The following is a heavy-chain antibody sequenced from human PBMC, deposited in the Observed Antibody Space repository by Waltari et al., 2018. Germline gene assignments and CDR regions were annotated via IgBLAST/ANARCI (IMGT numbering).Heavy chain of an antibody. Sequence: VQLVQSGAAVKKPGDSVKVSCKASGYTFTSYGISWVRQDPGQGLERMGWMCAYNGHPVYAEKCQGRVTMNTNTTISTDYMGLSSLRSEEKAVYYGARSRVAGDFDYWGQGTLVTVSS. J-gene: IGHJ4*02. V-gene: IGHV1-18*04. CDR3: ARSRVAGDFDY. CDR1: GYTFTSYG. CDR2: MCAYNGHP. D-gene: IGHD6-19*01.